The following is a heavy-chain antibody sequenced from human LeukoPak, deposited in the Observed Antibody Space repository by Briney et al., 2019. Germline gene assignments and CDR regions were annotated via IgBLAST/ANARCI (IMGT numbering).Heavy chain of an antibody. V-gene: IGHV3-23*01. J-gene: IGHJ6*03. CDR1: GFTFSTNS. Sequence: GGSLRLSCAASGFTFSTNSMNWVRQAPGKGLEWVSGIIDSGDITYYANSVKGRFTISRDNSKNTLYLQMNSLRAEDTAVYYCAKLGGQEVYNYYVGVWGKGTTVAVSS. D-gene: IGHD3-16*01. CDR2: IIDSGDIT. CDR3: AKLGGQEVYNYYVGV.